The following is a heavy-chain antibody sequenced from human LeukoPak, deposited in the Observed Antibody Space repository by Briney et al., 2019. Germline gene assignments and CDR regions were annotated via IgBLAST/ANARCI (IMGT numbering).Heavy chain of an antibody. CDR3: ARGYYHDSSGYPDAFDI. CDR1: GGSISTSNYY. D-gene: IGHD3-22*01. Sequence: SETLSLTCTVSGGSISTSNYYWGWIRQPPGKGLEWIGNIVYSGSTYYSPSLRSRVTISLDTSRNQFSLKLNSVTAADPAVYYCARGYYHDSSGYPDAFDIWGQGTMVTVSS. V-gene: IGHV4-39*07. J-gene: IGHJ3*02. CDR2: IVYSGST.